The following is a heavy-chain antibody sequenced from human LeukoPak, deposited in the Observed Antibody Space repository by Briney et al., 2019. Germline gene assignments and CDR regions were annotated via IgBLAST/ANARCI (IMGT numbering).Heavy chain of an antibody. CDR1: GASISSYY. J-gene: IGHJ5*02. V-gene: IGHV4-59*13. CDR2: IHYSRST. D-gene: IGHD2-2*01. CDR3: ARETYCSSTSCYVLDP. Sequence: SETLSLTCTVSGASISSYYWSWIRQPPAKGLEWVGYIHYSRSTNYNPSLKSRVTISVDTSKNQFYLKLSSVTAADTAVYYCARETYCSSTSCYVLDPWGQGTLVTVSS.